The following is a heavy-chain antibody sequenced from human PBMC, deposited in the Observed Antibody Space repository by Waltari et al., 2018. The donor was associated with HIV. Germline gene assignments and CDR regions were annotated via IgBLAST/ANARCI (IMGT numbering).Heavy chain of an antibody. D-gene: IGHD3-16*02. CDR1: GGTFSSYA. CDR2: ISPSFGTA. Sequence: QVQLVQSGAEVKKPGSSVKVSCKASGGTFSSYAISWVRQAPGQGLEWMGGISPSFGTANYAQKFQGRVTITADESTSTAYMELSSLRSEDTAVYYCAREGNGLRLGELSRRFDPWGQGTLVTVSS. CDR3: AREGNGLRLGELSRRFDP. V-gene: IGHV1-69*12. J-gene: IGHJ5*02.